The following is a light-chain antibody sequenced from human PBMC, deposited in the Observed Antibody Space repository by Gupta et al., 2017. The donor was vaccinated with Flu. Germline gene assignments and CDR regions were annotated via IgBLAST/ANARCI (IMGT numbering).Light chain of an antibody. V-gene: IGLV2-14*01. CDR1: SSDVGGYKF. J-gene: IGLJ1*01. CDR3: SSFTSRSTLV. Sequence: QSALTQPASVSGSPGQSITISCTGTSSDVGGYKFVSWYQQHPGKAPKLMIYEVSHRPSGVSNRFSGSKSGNTAALTISGLQAEDEADYYCSSFTSRSTLVFGTGTKVTVV. CDR2: EVS.